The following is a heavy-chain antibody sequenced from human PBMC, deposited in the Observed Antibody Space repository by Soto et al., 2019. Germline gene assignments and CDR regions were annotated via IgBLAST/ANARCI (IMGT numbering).Heavy chain of an antibody. CDR2: INAGSGGT. D-gene: IGHD4-17*01. CDR1: GYAFSRYA. Sequence: QVQLVQSGAEVKKPGASVKVSCKASGYAFSRYAINWIRQAPGQGLEWLGWINAGSGGTKYLQNFQGRVTITRDTAASTVYLDLSSLRSDDTAVYYCARERGSTATFDYWGQGTLVTVSS. V-gene: IGHV1-3*01. CDR3: ARERGSTATFDY. J-gene: IGHJ4*02.